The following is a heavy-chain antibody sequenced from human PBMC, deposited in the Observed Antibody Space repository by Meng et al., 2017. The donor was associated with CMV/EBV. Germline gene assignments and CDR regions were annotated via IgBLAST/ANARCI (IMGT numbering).Heavy chain of an antibody. D-gene: IGHD6-6*01. CDR1: GFTFSSYW. J-gene: IGHJ5*02. CDR2: IKQDGSEK. V-gene: IGHV3-7*01. CDR3: ARDRARGEWFDP. Sequence: GGSLRLSCAASGFTFSSYWMSWVRQAPGKGLEWVANIKQDGSEKYSVDSVKGRFTISRDNAKNSLDLQMNSLRAEDTAVYYCARDRARGEWFDPWGQGTLVTVSS.